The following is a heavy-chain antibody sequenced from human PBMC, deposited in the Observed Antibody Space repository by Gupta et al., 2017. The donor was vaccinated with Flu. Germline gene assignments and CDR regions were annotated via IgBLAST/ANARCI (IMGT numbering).Heavy chain of an antibody. CDR2: VWYDAVNK. CDR1: GCTFSGYD. V-gene: IGHV3-33*01. D-gene: IGHD3-10*01. CDR3: ARRADDQSPGKYYFDY. Sequence: QVQLGESGGGVVQTGGSLSPSCDASGCTFSGYDMHWVRQAPGKGLEWVAVVWYDAVNKYYVESVKGRFTISRDNSKSMVYLQMNSLRVEDTAVYYCARRADDQSPGKYYFDYWGQGTLVTVSS. J-gene: IGHJ4*02.